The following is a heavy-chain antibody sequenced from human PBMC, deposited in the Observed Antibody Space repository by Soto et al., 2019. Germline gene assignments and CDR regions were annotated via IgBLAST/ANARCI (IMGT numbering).Heavy chain of an antibody. CDR3: AHDQVRFLEGYYYYYGMDV. V-gene: IGHV2-5*02. D-gene: IGHD3-3*01. CDR1: GFSLSTSGVG. CDR2: IYWDDDK. Sequence: QITLKESGPTLVKPTQTLTLTCTFSGFSLSTSGVGVGWIRQPPGKALEWLALIYWDDDKRYSPSLKSRLTITKDTSKNQVVLTMTNMDPVDTATYYCAHDQVRFLEGYYYYYGMDVWGQGTTVTVSS. J-gene: IGHJ6*02.